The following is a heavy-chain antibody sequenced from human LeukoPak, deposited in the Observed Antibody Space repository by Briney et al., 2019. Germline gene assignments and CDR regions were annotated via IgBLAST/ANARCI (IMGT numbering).Heavy chain of an antibody. D-gene: IGHD3-10*01. CDR2: IYYSGST. CDR3: ARDGRAGSYYYYYYYMDV. CDR1: GGSISSYY. Sequence: SETLSLTCTVSGGSISSYYWSWIRQPPGKGLEWIGYIYYSGSTNYNPSLKSRVTISVDTSKNQFSLKLSSVTAADTAVYYCARDGRAGSYYYYYYYMDVWGKGTTVTISS. V-gene: IGHV4-59*12. J-gene: IGHJ6*03.